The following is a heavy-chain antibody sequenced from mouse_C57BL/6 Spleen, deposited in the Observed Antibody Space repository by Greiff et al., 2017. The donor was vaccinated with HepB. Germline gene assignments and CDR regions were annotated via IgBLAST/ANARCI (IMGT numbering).Heavy chain of an antibody. CDR2: IWSDGST. J-gene: IGHJ4*01. CDR3: ARHTNGNYEDYAMDY. Sequence: VKLMESGPGLVAPSQSLSITCTVSGFSLTSYGVHWVRQPPGKGLEWLVVIWSDGSTTYNSALKSRLSISKDNSKSQVFLKMNSLQTDDTAMYYCARHTNGNYEDYAMDYWGQGTSVTVSS. CDR1: GFSLTSYG. D-gene: IGHD2-1*01. V-gene: IGHV2-6-1*01.